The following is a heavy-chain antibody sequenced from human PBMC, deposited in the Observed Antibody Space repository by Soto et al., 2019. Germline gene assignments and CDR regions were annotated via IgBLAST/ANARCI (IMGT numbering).Heavy chain of an antibody. CDR3: ARTGHSGSYDF. Sequence: ASVKVSCKASGYTFANYGIHWVRQAPGQRLEWMGWINAGNGGTKYSENFQGRVTITRHTSASTVYLGLSSLSSEDTASYYCARTGHSGSYDFWG. D-gene: IGHD2-8*02. J-gene: IGHJ5*01. CDR2: INAGNGGT. CDR1: GYTFANYG. V-gene: IGHV1-3*01.